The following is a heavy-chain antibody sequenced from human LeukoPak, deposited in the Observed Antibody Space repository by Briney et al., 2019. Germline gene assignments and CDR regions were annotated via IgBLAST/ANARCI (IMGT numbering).Heavy chain of an antibody. J-gene: IGHJ4*02. Sequence: SETLSLTCTVSGGSISSSSYYWGGIRQPPGKGLEWIGSIYYSGSTYYNPSLKSRVTISVDTSKNQFSLKLSSVTAADTAVYYCARVVVGLIDYWGQGTLVTVSS. CDR2: IYYSGST. V-gene: IGHV4-39*07. D-gene: IGHD2-15*01. CDR1: GGSISSSSYY. CDR3: ARVVVGLIDY.